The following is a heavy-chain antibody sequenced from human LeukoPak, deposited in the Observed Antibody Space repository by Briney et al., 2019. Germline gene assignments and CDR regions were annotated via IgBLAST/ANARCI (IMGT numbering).Heavy chain of an antibody. CDR3: AREPYGRFDY. Sequence: GGSLRLSCAASGFTFSDYYMSWIRQAPGKGLEWVSYISSSSTYTDYADSVKGRFTISRDNAKNSLFLQMNSLRAEDTAMYYCAREPYGRFDYWGQGTLVTVSS. CDR2: ISSSSTYT. V-gene: IGHV3-11*05. D-gene: IGHD4-17*01. CDR1: GFTFSDYY. J-gene: IGHJ4*02.